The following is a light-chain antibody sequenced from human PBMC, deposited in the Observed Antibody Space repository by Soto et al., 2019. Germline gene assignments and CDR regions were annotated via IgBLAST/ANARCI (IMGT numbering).Light chain of an antibody. J-gene: IGLJ2*01. Sequence: QSVLTQPASVSGSPGQSITISCTGTSSDVGGHNYVSWYQQHPGKVPKLIIYEVSDRPSGTSNRFSGSKSGNTASLTISGLQAEDEADYFCSSYTTSSTLVFGRGTKVTVL. CDR3: SSYTTSSTLV. CDR2: EVS. CDR1: SSDVGGHNY. V-gene: IGLV2-14*01.